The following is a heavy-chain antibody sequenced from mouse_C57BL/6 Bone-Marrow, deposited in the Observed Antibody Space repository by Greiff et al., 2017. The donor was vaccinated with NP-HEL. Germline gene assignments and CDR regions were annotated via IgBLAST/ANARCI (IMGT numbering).Heavy chain of an antibody. CDR2: ISDGGSYT. J-gene: IGHJ4*01. Sequence: EVMLVESGGGLVKPGGSLKLSCAASGFTFSSYAMSWVRQTPEKRLEWVATISDGGSYTYYPDNVKGRFTISRDNAKNNLYLQMSHLKSEDTAMYYCARENYSNYVGAMDYWGQGTSVTVSS. V-gene: IGHV5-4*01. CDR3: ARENYSNYVGAMDY. D-gene: IGHD2-5*01. CDR1: GFTFSSYA.